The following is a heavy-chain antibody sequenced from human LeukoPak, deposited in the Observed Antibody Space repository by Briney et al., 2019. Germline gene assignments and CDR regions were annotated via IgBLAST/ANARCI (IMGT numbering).Heavy chain of an antibody. CDR1: GFTFDDYA. CDR2: ISWDGGST. D-gene: IGHD6-13*01. CDR3: AKDIVAAADNYYYYYMDV. J-gene: IGHJ6*03. V-gene: IGHV3-43D*03. Sequence: GGSLRLSCAASGFTFDDYAMHWVRQAPGKGLEWVSLISWDGGSTYYADSVKGRFTISRDNSKNSLYLQMNSLRAEDTVLYYCAKDIVAAADNYYYYYMDVWGKGTTVTVSS.